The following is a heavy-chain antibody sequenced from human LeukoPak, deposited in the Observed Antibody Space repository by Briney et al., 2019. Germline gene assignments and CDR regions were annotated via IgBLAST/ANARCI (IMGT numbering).Heavy chain of an antibody. V-gene: IGHV4-30-4*08. Sequence: PSQSLSLACTVSGRSISSGDYAWGRIRQPPGKGLEWTGYFYYSGSTYYNPSLKSRVTISVDTSKNQFSLKLSSVTAADTAVYYCARGPYGSSTSCYAGGYYFDYGGQGTLVTVSS. CDR2: FYYSGST. CDR3: ARGPYGSSTSCYAGGYYFDY. J-gene: IGHJ4*02. CDR1: GRSISSGDYA. D-gene: IGHD2-2*01.